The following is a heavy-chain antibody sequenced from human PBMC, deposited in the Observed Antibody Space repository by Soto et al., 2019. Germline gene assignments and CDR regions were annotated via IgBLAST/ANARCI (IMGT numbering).Heavy chain of an antibody. CDR3: ARSHWDVVVPAAIAWLDP. Sequence: GESLKISCKGSGYSFTSYWISWVRQMPGKGLEWMGRIDPSDSYTNYSPSFQGHVTISADKSISTAYLQWSSLKASDTAMYYCARSHWDVVVPAAIAWLDPWGQGTLVTVSS. J-gene: IGHJ5*02. CDR1: GYSFTSYW. CDR2: IDPSDSYT. V-gene: IGHV5-10-1*01. D-gene: IGHD2-2*01.